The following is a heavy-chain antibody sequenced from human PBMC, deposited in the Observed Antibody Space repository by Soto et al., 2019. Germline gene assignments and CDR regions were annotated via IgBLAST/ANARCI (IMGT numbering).Heavy chain of an antibody. CDR3: ARVERYYYGSGSSPGNYYFGY. Sequence: QVQLQESGPGLVKPSQTLSLTCTVSGGSISSGGYYWSWIRQHPGKGLEWIGYIYYSGSNYDNPSPTSRVTIPVDTTKNQFSLQLSSVTAADTAVYYCARVERYYYGSGSSPGNYYFGYWGQGTLVTVSS. D-gene: IGHD3-10*01. J-gene: IGHJ4*02. CDR1: GGSISSGGYY. CDR2: IYYSGSN. V-gene: IGHV4-31*03.